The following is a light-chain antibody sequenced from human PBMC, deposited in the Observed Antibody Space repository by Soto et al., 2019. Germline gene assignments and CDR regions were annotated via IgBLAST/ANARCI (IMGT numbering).Light chain of an antibody. CDR1: SSDVGGYNY. CDR2: DVS. Sequence: QSALTQPASVSGSPGQSITISCSGTSSDVGGYNYVSWYQQHPGKAPKLMIYDVSYRPSGISNRFSGSKSDNTASLTISGLQAEDEADYYCSSYTTSSLYVFGSGTKLTV. CDR3: SSYTTSSLYV. V-gene: IGLV2-14*01. J-gene: IGLJ1*01.